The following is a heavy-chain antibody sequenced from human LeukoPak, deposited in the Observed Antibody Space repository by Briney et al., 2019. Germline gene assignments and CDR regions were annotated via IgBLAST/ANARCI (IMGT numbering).Heavy chain of an antibody. CDR2: IYYSGST. D-gene: IGHD3-22*01. CDR3: ARGGPSSSGYAADGFDI. J-gene: IGHJ3*02. Sequence: SETLSLTCTVSGDSMSSYYWSWIRQPPGKGLEWIGYIYYSGSTNYNPSLKSRLTLSVDTSANHFSLTLSSVTAADTAVYYCARGGPSSSGYAADGFDIWGQGTVVTVSS. V-gene: IGHV4-59*01. CDR1: GDSMSSYY.